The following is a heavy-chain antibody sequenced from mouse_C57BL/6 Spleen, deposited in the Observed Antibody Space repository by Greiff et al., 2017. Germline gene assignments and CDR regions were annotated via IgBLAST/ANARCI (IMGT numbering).Heavy chain of an antibody. CDR3: RRVGTAVVQYYFDD. Sequence: EVKLVESGGGLVKPGGSLKLSCAASGFTFSSYTMSWVRQTPEKRLEWVETISGGGGNTYYPDSVKGRITIARDTAKNTLYLQMSSLGSEDAALYCCRRVGTAVVQYYFDDWGQGTTLTVSS. J-gene: IGHJ2*01. D-gene: IGHD6-1*01. CDR2: ISGGGGNT. CDR1: GFTFSSYT. V-gene: IGHV5-9*01.